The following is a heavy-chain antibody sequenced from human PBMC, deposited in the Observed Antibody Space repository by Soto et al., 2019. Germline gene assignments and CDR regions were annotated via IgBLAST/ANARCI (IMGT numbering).Heavy chain of an antibody. CDR3: ARGQAVRIQSYYMDV. D-gene: IGHD4-17*01. Sequence: QVQLQESGPGLVKPSQTLSLTCTVSGGSISSGGYYWSWIRQHPGKGLEWIGYIYYSGSTYYNPSLKSRVTISVDTSKNQFSLKLSSVTAADTAVYYCARGQAVRIQSYYMDVWGKGTTVTVSS. CDR2: IYYSGST. J-gene: IGHJ6*03. V-gene: IGHV4-31*03. CDR1: GGSISSGGYY.